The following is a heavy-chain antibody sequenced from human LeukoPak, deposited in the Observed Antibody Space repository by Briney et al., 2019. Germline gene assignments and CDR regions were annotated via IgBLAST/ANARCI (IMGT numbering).Heavy chain of an antibody. Sequence: GASVKVSCKVSGYTLTELSMHWVRQAPGKGLEWMGGFDPEDGETIYAQKFQGRVTMTEDTSTDTAYMELSSLRSEDTAEYYCATDPYGSGSLFDYWGQGTLVTVSS. CDR3: ATDPYGSGSLFDY. J-gene: IGHJ4*02. CDR1: GYTLTELS. V-gene: IGHV1-24*01. CDR2: FDPEDGET. D-gene: IGHD3-10*01.